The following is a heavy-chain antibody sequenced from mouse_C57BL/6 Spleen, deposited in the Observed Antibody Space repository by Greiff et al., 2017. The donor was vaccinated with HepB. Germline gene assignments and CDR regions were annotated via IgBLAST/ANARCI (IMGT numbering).Heavy chain of an antibody. V-gene: IGHV1-85*01. CDR2: IYPRDGST. CDR3: ARRAKGLNWEYFDY. D-gene: IGHD4-1*01. CDR1: GYTFTSYD. Sequence: VHLVESGPELVKPGASVKLSCKASGYTFTSYDINWVKQRTGQGLEWIGWIYPRDGSTKYNEKFKGKATLTVDTSSSTAYMELHSLTSEDSAVYFCARRAKGLNWEYFDYWGQGTTLTVSS. J-gene: IGHJ2*01.